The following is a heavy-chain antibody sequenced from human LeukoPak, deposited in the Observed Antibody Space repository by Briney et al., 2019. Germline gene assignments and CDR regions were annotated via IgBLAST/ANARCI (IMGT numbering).Heavy chain of an antibody. CDR3: ARDSSGYKAFDI. Sequence: PGGSLRLSCAASGFTFDDYGMSWVRQVPGKGLEWVAFIRYDGSNKYYADSVKGRFTISRDNSKNTLYLQMNSLRAEDTAVYYCARDSSGYKAFDIWGQGTMVTVSS. V-gene: IGHV3-30*02. CDR2: IRYDGSNK. CDR1: GFTFDDYG. D-gene: IGHD3-22*01. J-gene: IGHJ3*02.